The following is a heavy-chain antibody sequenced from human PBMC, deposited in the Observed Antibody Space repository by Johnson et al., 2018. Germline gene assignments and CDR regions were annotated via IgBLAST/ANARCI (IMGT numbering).Heavy chain of an antibody. Sequence: QVQLVESGGGVVQPGRSLRLSCAASELSFSNYGMHWVRQPPGKGLEWVAVISYDGTMEYYVDSVKGRFTISRDNSNSTLYLEMKGLRAEDTAVYYCVKDYYDNNGRALDFWGQGTMVTVSS. CDR2: ISYDGTME. J-gene: IGHJ3*01. CDR3: VKDYYDNNGRALDF. V-gene: IGHV3-30*18. CDR1: ELSFSNYG. D-gene: IGHD3-22*01.